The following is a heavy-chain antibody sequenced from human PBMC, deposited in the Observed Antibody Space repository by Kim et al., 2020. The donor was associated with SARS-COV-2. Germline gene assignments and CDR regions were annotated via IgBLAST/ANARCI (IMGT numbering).Heavy chain of an antibody. CDR3: AKDHGYSYGQSDY. J-gene: IGHJ4*02. V-gene: IGHV3-30*02. Sequence: YADSVKDRITICKDNSKNTRYLQMNSLRAEDMAVYYCAKDHGYSYGQSDYWGQGTLVTVSS. D-gene: IGHD5-18*01.